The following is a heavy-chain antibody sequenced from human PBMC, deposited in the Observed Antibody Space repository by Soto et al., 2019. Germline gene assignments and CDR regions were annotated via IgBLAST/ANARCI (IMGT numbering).Heavy chain of an antibody. J-gene: IGHJ5*02. CDR2: ISGSGGST. CDR3: AKAPMYYYDSIA. Sequence: GGSLRLSCAASGFTFSSYAMSWVRQAPGKGLEWVSAISGSGGSTYYADSVKGRFTTSRDNSKNTLYLQMNSLRAEDTAVYYCAKAPMYYYDSIAWGQGTLVTVSS. CDR1: GFTFSSYA. V-gene: IGHV3-23*01. D-gene: IGHD3-22*01.